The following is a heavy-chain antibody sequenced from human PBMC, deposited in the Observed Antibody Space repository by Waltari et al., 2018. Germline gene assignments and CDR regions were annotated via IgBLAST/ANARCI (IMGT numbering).Heavy chain of an antibody. CDR3: ATEVEMSASGQLDY. D-gene: IGHD1-1*01. J-gene: IGHJ4*02. CDR1: GYTLIEFS. V-gene: IGHV1-24*01. CDR2: FDPEDGET. Sequence: QVQLVQSGAEVKKTGASVKASCKVFGYTLIEFSMHWVRLAPGKGLEWMGGFDPEDGETIYAQMFQGRVTMTLDTSTNTAYMELTSLRSEDTAVYYCATEVEMSASGQLDYWGQGTLVTVAS.